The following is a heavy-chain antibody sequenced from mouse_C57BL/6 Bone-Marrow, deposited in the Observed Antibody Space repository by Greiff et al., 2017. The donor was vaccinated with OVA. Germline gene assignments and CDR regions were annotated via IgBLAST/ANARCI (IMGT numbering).Heavy chain of an antibody. CDR3: AREGYYQNWYFDV. Sequence: EVKLVESGGGLVKPGGSLKLSCAASGFTFSDYGMHWVRQAPEKGLEWVAYISSGSSTIYYADTVKGRFPISRDNAKNTLFLQMTSLRSEDTAMYYCAREGYYQNWYFDVWGTGTTVTVSS. D-gene: IGHD2-3*01. V-gene: IGHV5-17*01. CDR1: GFTFSDYG. CDR2: ISSGSSTI. J-gene: IGHJ1*03.